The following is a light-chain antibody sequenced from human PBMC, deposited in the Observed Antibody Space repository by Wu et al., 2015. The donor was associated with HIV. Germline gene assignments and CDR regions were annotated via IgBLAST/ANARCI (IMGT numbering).Light chain of an antibody. Sequence: EIVLTQFPGTLSLSPGERAILSCRASHSISNNFLAWYQQNPDQPPRLLIYGASTTTTDIPDRFRGSGSGTEFTLTITRLEPEDFAEYYCHHYGWAPKAFGGGTRLEAK. CDR2: GAS. CDR1: HSISNNF. J-gene: IGKJ4*01. V-gene: IGKV3-20*01. CDR3: HHYGWAPKA.